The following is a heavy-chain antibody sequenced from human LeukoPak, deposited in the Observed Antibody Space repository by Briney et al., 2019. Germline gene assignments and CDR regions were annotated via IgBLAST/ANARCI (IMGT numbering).Heavy chain of an antibody. D-gene: IGHD3-22*01. V-gene: IGHV4-34*01. Sequence: PSETLSLTCAVYGGSFSGYYWSWIRQPPGKGLEWIGEINHIGSTNYNPSLKSRVTISVDTSKNQFSLKLSSVTAADTAVYYCARKGSNKNYYDSSGYYYPFDYWGQGTLVTVSS. CDR2: INHIGST. J-gene: IGHJ4*02. CDR1: GGSFSGYY. CDR3: ARKGSNKNYYDSSGYYYPFDY.